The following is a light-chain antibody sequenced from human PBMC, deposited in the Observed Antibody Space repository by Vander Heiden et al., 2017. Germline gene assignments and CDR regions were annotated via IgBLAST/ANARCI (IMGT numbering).Light chain of an antibody. J-gene: IGLJ2*01. CDR1: GLGDKY. V-gene: IGLV3-1*01. CDR3: QAWDSSAVV. CDR2: KHT. Sequence: SSELTQQPSVSVSPGQTVSITCSGDGLGDKYACWYQQKPGQSPVLVIYKHTKRPSGIPERFSGSNSGNTATLTISGTQAMDEADYYCQAWDSSAVVFGGGTKLTVL.